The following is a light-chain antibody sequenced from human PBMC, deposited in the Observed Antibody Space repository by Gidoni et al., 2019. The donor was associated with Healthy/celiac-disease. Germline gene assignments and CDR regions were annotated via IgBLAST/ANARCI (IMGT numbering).Light chain of an antibody. Sequence: DIVLTQSPLPLPVTPGEPATISCRSCQSLLHSNVYNYLDWYLQKPGQSPQLLIYMGSNRASGVPDRFSGSGSGTDFTLKISRVEAEDVGVYYCMQALQSPWTFGQGTKVEIK. V-gene: IGKV2-28*01. CDR1: QSLLHSNVYNY. CDR3: MQALQSPWT. J-gene: IGKJ1*01. CDR2: MGS.